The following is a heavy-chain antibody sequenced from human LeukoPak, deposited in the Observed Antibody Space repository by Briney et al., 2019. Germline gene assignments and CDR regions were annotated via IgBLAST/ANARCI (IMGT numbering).Heavy chain of an antibody. CDR2: ISGSGSTI. CDR1: GFTFSSYA. CDR3: ARSHDFWSGYYVDY. D-gene: IGHD3-3*01. Sequence: PGGSLRLSCAASGFTFSSYAMSWVRQAPGKGLEWVSAISGSGSTIYYADSVKGRFTISRDNAKNSLYLQMNSLRAEDTAVYYCARSHDFWSGYYVDYWGQGTLVTVSS. J-gene: IGHJ4*02. V-gene: IGHV3-48*04.